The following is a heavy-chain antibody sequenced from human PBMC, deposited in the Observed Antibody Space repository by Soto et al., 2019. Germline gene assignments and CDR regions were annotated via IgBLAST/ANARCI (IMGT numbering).Heavy chain of an antibody. CDR2: MYNSGST. Sequence: QVQLREPGPGLVKPSKTLPPTCLFPVGSINRGGYSWNWIRQHPGKGRRGIGYMYNSGSTYYNPFLRSRVIISADTSENQFSLKLSSVTAADTAVYFCARGYRQSGYSSSWVFDYWGQGTLVNVSS. CDR3: ARGYRQSGYSSSWVFDY. V-gene: IGHV4-31*03. J-gene: IGHJ4*02. CDR1: VGSINRGGYS. D-gene: IGHD6-13*01.